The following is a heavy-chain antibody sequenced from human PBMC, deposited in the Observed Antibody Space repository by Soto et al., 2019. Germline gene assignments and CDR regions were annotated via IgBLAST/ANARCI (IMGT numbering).Heavy chain of an antibody. D-gene: IGHD6-13*01. V-gene: IGHV3-30-3*01. Sequence: GGSLRLSCAASGFTFSSYAMHWVRQAPGKGLEWVAVISYDGSNKYYADSVKGRFTISRDNSKNTLYLQMNSLRSDDTAVYYCARDPLLHSSSWYRPPTWFDPWGQGTLVTVSS. J-gene: IGHJ5*02. CDR1: GFTFSSYA. CDR3: ARDPLLHSSSWYRPPTWFDP. CDR2: ISYDGSNK.